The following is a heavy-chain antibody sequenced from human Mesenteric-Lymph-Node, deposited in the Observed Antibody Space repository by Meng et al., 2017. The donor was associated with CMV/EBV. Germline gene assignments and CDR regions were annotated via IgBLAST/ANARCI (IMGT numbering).Heavy chain of an antibody. CDR2: IIPIFGTA. CDR1: GGTFGSYA. CDR3: ARGYGAAYCGGDSPCPPAYGMDV. J-gene: IGHJ6*02. D-gene: IGHD2-21*01. V-gene: IGHV1-69*05. Sequence: SVKVSCKASGGTFGSYAISWVRQAPGQGLEWMGGIIPIFGTANYAQKFQGRVTITTDEPTSTAYMELSSLRSEDTAVYYCARGYGAAYCGGDSPCPPAYGMDVWGQGTTVTVSS.